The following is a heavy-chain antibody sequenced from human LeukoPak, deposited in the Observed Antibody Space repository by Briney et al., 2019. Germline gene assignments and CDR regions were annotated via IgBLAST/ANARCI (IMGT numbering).Heavy chain of an antibody. Sequence: SETLSLTCTVSGGSISSGDYYWSWIRQPPGKGLEWIGYIYYSGSTYYNPSLMSRVTISVDTSKNQFSLKLSSVTAADTAVYYCARYCSGYDYIYFDYWGQGTLVTVSS. CDR3: ARYCSGYDYIYFDY. D-gene: IGHD5-12*01. CDR1: GGSISSGDYY. J-gene: IGHJ4*02. CDR2: IYYSGST. V-gene: IGHV4-30-4*08.